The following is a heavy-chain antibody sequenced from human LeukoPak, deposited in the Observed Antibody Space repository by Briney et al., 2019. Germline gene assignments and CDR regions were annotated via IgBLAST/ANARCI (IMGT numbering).Heavy chain of an antibody. J-gene: IGHJ4*02. D-gene: IGHD5-18*01. CDR1: GGTFSSYA. CDR3: ARGTAMAANFDY. V-gene: IGHV1-69*05. CDR2: IIPIFGTA. Sequence: SVKVSCKASGGTFSSYAISWVRQAPGQGLEWMGRIIPIFGTANYAQKFQGRVTITTDESTSTAYMELSSLRSEDTAVYYCARGTAMAANFDYWGQGTLATVSS.